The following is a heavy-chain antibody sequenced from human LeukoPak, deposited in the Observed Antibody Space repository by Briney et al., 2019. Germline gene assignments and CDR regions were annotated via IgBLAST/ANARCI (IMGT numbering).Heavy chain of an antibody. Sequence: ASVKVSCKASAYTFTDYNLHWVRQAPGQGLEWMGWINPNSGGTKYAQRFQGRVTMTRDTSSSTAYMELIRLRSDDTAVYYCARDGTFDIWGQGTMVTVSS. CDR2: INPNSGGT. V-gene: IGHV1-2*02. D-gene: IGHD2-15*01. CDR3: ARDGTFDI. J-gene: IGHJ3*02. CDR1: AYTFTDYN.